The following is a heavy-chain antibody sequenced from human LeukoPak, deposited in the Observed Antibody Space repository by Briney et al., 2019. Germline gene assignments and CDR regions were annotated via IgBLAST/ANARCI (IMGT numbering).Heavy chain of an antibody. V-gene: IGHV1-69*05. CDR3: ARGGPIHYYDSSGYYHDAFDI. CDR2: IIPIFGTA. D-gene: IGHD3-22*01. CDR1: GGTFSSYA. J-gene: IGHJ3*02. Sequence: ASVKVSCKASGGTFSSYAISWVRQAPGQGLEWMGGIIPIFGTANYAQKFQGRVTITTDESTCTAYMELSSLRSEDTAVYYCARGGPIHYYDSSGYYHDAFDIWGQGTMVTVSS.